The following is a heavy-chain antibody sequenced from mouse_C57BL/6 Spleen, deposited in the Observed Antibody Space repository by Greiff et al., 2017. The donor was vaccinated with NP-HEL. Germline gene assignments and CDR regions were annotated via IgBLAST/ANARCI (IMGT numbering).Heavy chain of an antibody. Sequence: VQLQQPGAELVRPGTSVKLSCKASGYTFTSYWMHWVKQRPGQGLEWIGVIDPSDSYTNYNQKFKGKATLTVDTSSSTAYMQLSSLTSEDSAVYYCVYGNYEGYWGQGTTLTVSS. CDR2: IDPSDSYT. CDR1: GYTFTSYW. D-gene: IGHD2-1*01. V-gene: IGHV1-59*01. J-gene: IGHJ2*01. CDR3: VYGNYEGY.